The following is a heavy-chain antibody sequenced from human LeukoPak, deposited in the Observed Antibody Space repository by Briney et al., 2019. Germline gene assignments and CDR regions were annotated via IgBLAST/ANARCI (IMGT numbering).Heavy chain of an antibody. J-gene: IGHJ6*03. CDR1: GYTFTSYD. CDR2: VNPNSGNT. D-gene: IGHD1-7*01. Sequence: ASVKVSCKASGYTFTSYDINWVRQATGQGLEWMGWVNPNSGNTGYAQKFQGRVTMTRDTSISTAYMELSRLRSDDTAVYYCAKDMGYNWNYEPYMDVWGKGTTVTVSS. V-gene: IGHV1-8*01. CDR3: AKDMGYNWNYEPYMDV.